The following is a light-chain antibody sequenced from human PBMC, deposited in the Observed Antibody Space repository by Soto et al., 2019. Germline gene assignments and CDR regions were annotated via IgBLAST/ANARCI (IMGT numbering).Light chain of an antibody. CDR3: QQYGSSRWT. Sequence: ENVLTQSPGTLSLSTGERATLSCRASQSVSSSYLAWYQQNRGQAPRLLIYGASSRAPGIPDRFGGSGSGTDFTLTISRLEPEDFAVYYCQQYGSSRWTFGQGTKVDIK. CDR2: GAS. J-gene: IGKJ1*01. V-gene: IGKV3-20*01. CDR1: QSVSSSY.